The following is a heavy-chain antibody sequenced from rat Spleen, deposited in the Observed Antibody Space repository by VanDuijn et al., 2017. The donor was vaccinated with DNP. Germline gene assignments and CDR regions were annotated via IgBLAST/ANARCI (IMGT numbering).Heavy chain of an antibody. V-gene: IGHV5-17*01. CDR3: ARHSVYYGYWYFDF. D-gene: IGHD1-6*01. CDR1: EFTFSDYA. Sequence: EVQLVESGGGLVKPGRSLKLSCAASEFTFSDYAMAWVRQAPKKGLEWVATISYDGSRTYYRDSVKGRFTISRGNAKSTLYLQMDSLRSEDTATYYCARHSVYYGYWYFDFWGPGTMVTVSS. J-gene: IGHJ1*01. CDR2: ISYDGSRT.